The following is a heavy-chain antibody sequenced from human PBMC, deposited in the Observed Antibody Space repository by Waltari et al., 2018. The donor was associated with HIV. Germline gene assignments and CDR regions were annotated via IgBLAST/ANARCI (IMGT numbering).Heavy chain of an antibody. CDR1: GGPITSGSYY. D-gene: IGHD3-22*01. CDR2: IYYSGIN. J-gene: IGHJ4*02. Sequence: QLQLQESGPGLVKPSETLSLTCTVSGGPITSGSYYWGWIRQPPGKGLEWNGSIYYSGINHYNPSLKSRVPISGDTSTIQLSLKLSSVTAADTAVYCCARYYSSGDLGFDYWGQGILVTVSA. V-gene: IGHV4-39*01. CDR3: ARYYSSGDLGFDY.